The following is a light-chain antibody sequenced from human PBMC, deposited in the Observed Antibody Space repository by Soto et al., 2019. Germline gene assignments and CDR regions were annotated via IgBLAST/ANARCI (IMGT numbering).Light chain of an antibody. Sequence: AIQLTQSPSSLSASVGDRVTITCRASQGISSALAWYQQKPGKAPKLLIYDASSLESGGPSRFSGSGSGTDFTLTISSLQTEDFATYYCQQFHSYPYTFGQGTKLEIK. CDR3: QQFHSYPYT. CDR2: DAS. CDR1: QGISSA. V-gene: IGKV1-13*02. J-gene: IGKJ2*01.